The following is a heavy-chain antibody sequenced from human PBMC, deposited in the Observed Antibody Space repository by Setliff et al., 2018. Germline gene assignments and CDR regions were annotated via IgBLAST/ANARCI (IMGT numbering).Heavy chain of an antibody. Sequence: SETLSLTCTVSGASISGNSYYWAWIRQPPGKGLEWIASTFYGGNTYYNPSLKSRVTMSVDTSRSQFSLKLTSVTAADTALYFCARHRVDTSTYYVQSWFDPWGQGTLVTVSS. CDR2: TFYGGNT. CDR3: ARHRVDTSTYYVQSWFDP. D-gene: IGHD3-10*02. CDR1: GASISGNSYY. V-gene: IGHV4-39*01. J-gene: IGHJ5*02.